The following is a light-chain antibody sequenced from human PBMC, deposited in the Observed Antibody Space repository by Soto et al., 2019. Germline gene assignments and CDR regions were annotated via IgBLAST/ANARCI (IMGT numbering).Light chain of an antibody. CDR2: NVY. J-gene: IGLJ1*01. V-gene: IGLV2-14*03. CDR1: SSDVGAYNF. Sequence: QYVLTQPASVSGSPGQSITIYCTGNSSDVGAYNFVSWHQQHPGKAPKLMIYNVYDRPSGISYRFSGSKSGNTASLTISGLQGEDEADYYCSAYTVSRTYVFGTGTKLPVL. CDR3: SAYTVSRTYV.